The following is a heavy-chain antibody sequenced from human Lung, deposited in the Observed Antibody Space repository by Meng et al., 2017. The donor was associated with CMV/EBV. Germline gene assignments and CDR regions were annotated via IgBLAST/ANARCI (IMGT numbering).Heavy chain of an antibody. CDR1: GFTFSSYG. V-gene: IGHV3-30*02. CDR3: ARSERYFDWLPVDY. Sequence: GESLKISCAASGFTFSSYGMHWVRQAPGKGLEWVAFIRYDGSNKYYADSVKGRFTISRDNSKNTLYLQMNSLRAEDTAVYYCARSERYFDWLPVDYWGQRTLVTFSS. D-gene: IGHD3-9*01. CDR2: IRYDGSNK. J-gene: IGHJ4*02.